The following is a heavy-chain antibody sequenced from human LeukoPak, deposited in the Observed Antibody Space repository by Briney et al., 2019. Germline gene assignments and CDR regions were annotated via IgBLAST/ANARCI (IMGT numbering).Heavy chain of an antibody. D-gene: IGHD4-17*01. J-gene: IGHJ6*02. Sequence: GESLKSSCKGSGYSFTSYWIGWVRQMPGKGLEWMGIIYPGDSDTRYSPSFQGQVTISADKSISTAYLQWSSLKASDTAMYYCARHQTTVTPDYYYYYGMDVWGQGTTVTVSS. V-gene: IGHV5-51*01. CDR1: GYSFTSYW. CDR2: IYPGDSDT. CDR3: ARHQTTVTPDYYYYYGMDV.